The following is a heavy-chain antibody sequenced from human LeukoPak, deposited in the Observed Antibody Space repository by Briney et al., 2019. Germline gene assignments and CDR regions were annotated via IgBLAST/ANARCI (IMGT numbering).Heavy chain of an antibody. V-gene: IGHV3-30*18. Sequence: GGSLRLSCAASGFTFSSYGMHWVRQAPGKGLEWVAVISYDGSNKYYADSVKGRFTISRDNSENTLYLQMNSLRAEDTAVYYCAKDRGVVAGPGHYYGMDVWGQGTTVTVSS. D-gene: IGHD6-19*01. J-gene: IGHJ6*02. CDR1: GFTFSSYG. CDR2: ISYDGSNK. CDR3: AKDRGVVAGPGHYYGMDV.